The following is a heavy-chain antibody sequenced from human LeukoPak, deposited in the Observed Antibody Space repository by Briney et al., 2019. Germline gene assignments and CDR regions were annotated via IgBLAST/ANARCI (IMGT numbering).Heavy chain of an antibody. D-gene: IGHD1-1*01. CDR3: ARLTRRSGNYFDY. V-gene: IGHV4-59*01. Sequence: ASETLSLTCTVSGGSISSYYWSWIRQPPGKGLEWIGHIYYSGSTNYNPSLQSRVTISVDTSKSQFSLKLSSVTAADTAVYYCARLTRRSGNYFDYWGQGTLVTVSS. J-gene: IGHJ4*02. CDR1: GGSISSYY. CDR2: IYYSGST.